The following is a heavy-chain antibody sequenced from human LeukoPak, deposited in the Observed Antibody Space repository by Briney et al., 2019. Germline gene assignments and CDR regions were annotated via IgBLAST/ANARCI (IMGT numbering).Heavy chain of an antibody. CDR3: TKGPQVGSGYHPDY. J-gene: IGHJ4*02. CDR2: ISGSGGTI. V-gene: IGHV3-23*01. CDR1: GFTLIDYA. Sequence: GGSLRLSCAASGFTLIDYAMSWVRQAPGKGLEWVSGISGSGGTIYYASSVKGRFTISRDNSKNTMYLQMNSLRDDDTALYYCTKGPQVGSGYHPDYWGQGTLVTVSS. D-gene: IGHD3-22*01.